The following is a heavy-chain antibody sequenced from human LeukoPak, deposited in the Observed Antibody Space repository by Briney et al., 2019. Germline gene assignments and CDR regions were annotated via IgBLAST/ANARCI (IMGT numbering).Heavy chain of an antibody. CDR3: ARDQYYDVSTYYEIDY. CDR1: GYSISSGYY. D-gene: IGHD3-22*01. Sequence: SETLSLTCTVSGYSISSGYYWGWIRQPPGKGLEWIGNIYPSGTTYYNPSLKTRVTISVDTSKNQFSLKLSSVTAADTAVYYCARDQYYDVSTYYEIDYWGQGTLVTVSS. J-gene: IGHJ4*02. V-gene: IGHV4-38-2*02. CDR2: IYPSGTT.